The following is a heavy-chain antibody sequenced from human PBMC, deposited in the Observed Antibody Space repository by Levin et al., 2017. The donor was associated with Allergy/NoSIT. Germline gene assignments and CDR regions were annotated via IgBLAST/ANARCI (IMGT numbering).Heavy chain of an antibody. CDR1: GFTFSSYG. CDR2: ISYDGSNK. J-gene: IGHJ4*02. D-gene: IGHD2-21*02. CDR3: AKGEAYCGGDCDFDY. Sequence: GGSLRLSCAASGFTFSSYGMHWVRQAPGKGLEWVAVISYDGSNKYYADSVKGRFTISRDNSKNTLYLQMNSLRAEDTAVYYCAKGEAYCGGDCDFDYWGQGTLVTVSS. V-gene: IGHV3-30*18.